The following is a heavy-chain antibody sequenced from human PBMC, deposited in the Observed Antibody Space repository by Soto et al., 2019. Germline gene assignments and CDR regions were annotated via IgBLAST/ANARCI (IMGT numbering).Heavy chain of an antibody. CDR1: GFTFSSYS. Sequence: GGSLRLSCAASGFTFSSYSMNWVRQAPGKGLEWVSSISSSSSYIYYAGSVKGRFTISRDNAKNSLYLQMNSLRAEDTAVYYCARDPTMVRGPLIAFDIWGQGTMVTVSS. CDR2: ISSSSSYI. CDR3: ARDPTMVRGPLIAFDI. J-gene: IGHJ3*02. V-gene: IGHV3-21*01. D-gene: IGHD3-10*01.